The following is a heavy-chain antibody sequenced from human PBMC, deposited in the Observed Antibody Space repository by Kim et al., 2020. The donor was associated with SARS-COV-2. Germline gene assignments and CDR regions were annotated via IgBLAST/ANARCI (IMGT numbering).Heavy chain of an antibody. V-gene: IGHV3-30-3*01. Sequence: GGSLRLSCAASGFNIISKTMFWVSQAPGKGPEWVASMSYDGNIKNYADSVKGRFTISRDTSKNTLYLEMNGLRVADTAIYFCARAIGDEYFYGLDVWG. CDR3: ARAIGDEYFYGLDV. J-gene: IGHJ6*02. CDR1: GFNIISKT. CDR2: MSYDGNIK.